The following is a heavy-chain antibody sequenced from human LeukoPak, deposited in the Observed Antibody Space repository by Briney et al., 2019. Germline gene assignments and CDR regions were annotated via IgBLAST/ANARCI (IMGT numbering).Heavy chain of an antibody. Sequence: ASVKVSCKVSGYTLTELSMHWARQAPGKGLEWMGGFDPEDGETIYAQKFQGRVTMTEDTSTDTAYMELSSLRSEDTAVYYCATDSKRSYGREIDYWGQGTLVTVSS. V-gene: IGHV1-24*01. J-gene: IGHJ4*02. D-gene: IGHD1-26*01. CDR1: GYTLTELS. CDR3: ATDSKRSYGREIDY. CDR2: FDPEDGET.